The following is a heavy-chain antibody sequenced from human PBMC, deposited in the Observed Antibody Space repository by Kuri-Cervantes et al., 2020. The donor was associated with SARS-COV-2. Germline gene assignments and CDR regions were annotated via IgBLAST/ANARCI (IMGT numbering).Heavy chain of an antibody. Sequence: GASLKISCRVSGYSFTSYWIGWVRQMPGKGLEWMGIIHPGDSDTRYSPSFQGQVTISADKSISTAYLQWSSLKASDTAMYYCARRGGYCSGGSCFPTDYFDYWGQGTLVTVSS. CDR3: ARRGGYCSGGSCFPTDYFDY. V-gene: IGHV5-51*01. CDR1: GYSFTSYW. J-gene: IGHJ4*02. CDR2: IHPGDSDT. D-gene: IGHD2-15*01.